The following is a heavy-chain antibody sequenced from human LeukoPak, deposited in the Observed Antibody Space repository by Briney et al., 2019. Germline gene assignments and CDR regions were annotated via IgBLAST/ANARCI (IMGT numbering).Heavy chain of an antibody. Sequence: PGRSLRLSCAASGFTFSSYGMHWVRQAPGKGLEWVAVISYDGSNKYYADSVKGRFTISRDNSKNTLYLQMNSLRAEDTAVYYCAKDLVDRGRYYYGMDVWGQGTTVTVSS. CDR1: GFTFSSYG. D-gene: IGHD3-10*01. V-gene: IGHV3-30*18. CDR3: AKDLVDRGRYYYGMDV. J-gene: IGHJ6*02. CDR2: ISYDGSNK.